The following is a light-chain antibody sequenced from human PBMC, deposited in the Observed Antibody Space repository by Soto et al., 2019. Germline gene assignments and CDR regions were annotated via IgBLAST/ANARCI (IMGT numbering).Light chain of an antibody. CDR2: AAS. J-gene: IGKJ3*01. V-gene: IGKV1-27*01. CDR1: QGIANY. Sequence: DIQMTQSPSSLAASVGDRVTISCRASQGIANYLAWYQQKPGKAPKLLIYAASTLQSGVSYRFTGGGSGTDFSLAISSLQPEDVATYFCQNYNWPPFTFGPGTKVEIK. CDR3: QNYNWPPFT.